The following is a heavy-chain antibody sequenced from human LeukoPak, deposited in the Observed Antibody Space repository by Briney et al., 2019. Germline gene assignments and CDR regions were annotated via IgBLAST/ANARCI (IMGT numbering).Heavy chain of an antibody. Sequence: ASVKVSCKASGYTFTSYDINWVRQATGQGLEWMGWMNPNSGNTGYAQKFQGRVTMTRNTSISTAYMELSSLRSEDTAVYYCARTSGPYDSSGYYFYYYYGMDVWGQGTTVTVSS. CDR1: GYTFTSYD. V-gene: IGHV1-8*01. D-gene: IGHD3-22*01. J-gene: IGHJ6*02. CDR3: ARTSGPYDSSGYYFYYYYGMDV. CDR2: MNPNSGNT.